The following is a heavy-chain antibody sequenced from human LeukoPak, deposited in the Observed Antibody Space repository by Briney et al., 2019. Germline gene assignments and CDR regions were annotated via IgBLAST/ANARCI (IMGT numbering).Heavy chain of an antibody. CDR3: ARDKGYNSAY. Sequence: GGAVRLSVAASGVAYGSYCMRWVHQTTGKGLEWVANIRMDGGEQYYMDSVEGRFTISRDNAKNSLYLQMYSLRPEDTAVYYCARDKGYNSAYWGRGTLVTVSS. J-gene: IGHJ4*02. CDR1: GVAYGSYC. V-gene: IGHV3-7*01. D-gene: IGHD5-24*01. CDR2: IRMDGGEQ.